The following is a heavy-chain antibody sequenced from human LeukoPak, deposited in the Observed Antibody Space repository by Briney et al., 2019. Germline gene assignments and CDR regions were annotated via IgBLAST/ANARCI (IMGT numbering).Heavy chain of an antibody. CDR1: GFTFSSNA. V-gene: IGHV3-23*01. D-gene: IGHD3-22*01. CDR3: AKDLGYYDSSGYYSDAFDI. J-gene: IGHJ3*02. Sequence: GGSLRLSCAASGFTFSSNAMSWVRQPQGKGLGWVSAISGSGGSTYYADSVKGWITISRDNSKNTLYLQMNSLRAEDTAVYYWAKDLGYYDSSGYYSDAFDIWGQGTMVTVSS. CDR2: ISGSGGST.